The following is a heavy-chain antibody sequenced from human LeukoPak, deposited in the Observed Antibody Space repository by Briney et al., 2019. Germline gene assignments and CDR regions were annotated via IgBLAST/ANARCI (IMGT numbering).Heavy chain of an antibody. CDR2: INPNSGGT. V-gene: IGHV1-2*02. CDR3: ARATYYYDSSGYFGGYNWFDP. D-gene: IGHD3-22*01. CDR1: GYTFTGYY. J-gene: IGHJ5*02. Sequence: ASVKVSCKASGYTFTGYYMHWVRQAPGQGLEWMGWINPNSGGTNYAQKFQGRVTMTRDTSISTAYMELSRPRSDDTAVYYCARATYYYDSSGYFGGYNWFDPWGQGTLVTVSS.